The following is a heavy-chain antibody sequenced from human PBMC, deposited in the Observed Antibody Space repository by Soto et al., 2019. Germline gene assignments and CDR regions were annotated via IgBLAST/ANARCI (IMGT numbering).Heavy chain of an antibody. CDR3: ARLIRDASGSYRLDY. D-gene: IGHD3-10*01. J-gene: IGHJ4*02. CDR1: GGSISPYY. V-gene: IGHV4-59*08. CDR2: IYYSGYT. Sequence: TSETLSLTCTASGGSISPYYWSWILQPPGEGMEWLGYIYYSGYTNYNPSLKSRLTISVDTSKNQFSLRLSSVTAADTAVYFCARLIRDASGSYRLDYWGRGTLVTVSS.